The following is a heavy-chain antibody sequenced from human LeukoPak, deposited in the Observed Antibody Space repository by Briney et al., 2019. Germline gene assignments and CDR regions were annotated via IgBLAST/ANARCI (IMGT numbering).Heavy chain of an antibody. D-gene: IGHD6-13*01. CDR1: GFTFSSYS. CDR2: ISSSSSYI. CDR3: ARDPCSSSWYGWCYYMDV. Sequence: PGGSLRLSCAASGFTFSSYSMNWVRQAPGKGLEWVSSISSSSSYIYYADSVKGRFTISRDNAKNSLYLQMNSLRAEDTAVYYCARDPCSSSWYGWCYYMDVWGKGTTVTVSS. J-gene: IGHJ6*03. V-gene: IGHV3-21*01.